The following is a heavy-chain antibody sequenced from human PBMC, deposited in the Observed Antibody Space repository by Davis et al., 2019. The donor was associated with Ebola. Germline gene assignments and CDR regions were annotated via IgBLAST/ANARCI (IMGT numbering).Heavy chain of an antibody. CDR3: ARWGLRGNYDSWSGSDYYFDY. CDR2: IKTDGNEE. D-gene: IGHD3-3*01. V-gene: IGHV3-7*01. Sequence: GGSLRLSCAASGFTFSTYWMSWVRQAPGKGLEWVANIKTDGNEEHYVDSVKGRFTMSRDNAKNSLYLQLDSLREEDTAVYYCARWGLRGNYDSWSGSDYYFDYWGQGTLVTVSS. CDR1: GFTFSTYW. J-gene: IGHJ4*02.